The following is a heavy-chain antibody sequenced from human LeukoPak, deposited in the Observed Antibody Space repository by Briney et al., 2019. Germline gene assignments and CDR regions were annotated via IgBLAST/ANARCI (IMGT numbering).Heavy chain of an antibody. CDR1: GFTFSTHD. J-gene: IGHJ3*02. CDR2: INSRSSTI. V-gene: IGHV3-48*04. CDR3: AKGLWGAVTEAFDI. Sequence: PGGSLRLSCAASGFTFSTHDVNWVRQAPGKGLEWVSFINSRSSTIYYADSVKGRFTISRDNAKNSLYLQMNSLRAEDMAFYYCAKGLWGAVTEAFDIWGHGTMVTVSS. D-gene: IGHD1-26*01.